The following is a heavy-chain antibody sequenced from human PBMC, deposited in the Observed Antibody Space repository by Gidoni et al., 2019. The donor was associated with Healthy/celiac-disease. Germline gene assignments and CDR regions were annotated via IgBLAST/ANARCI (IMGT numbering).Heavy chain of an antibody. CDR2: ISSSSSNI. CDR1: GFTFSSHS. V-gene: IGHV3-21*01. Sequence: EVQLVEAGGGLVKPGGSLGPSRAASGFTFSSHSMNWVRQAPGKGLEGVSSISSSSSNIYDADSVKGRFTISRDNAKNSLYLQMNSLRAEDTAVYYCARGIAAAGRIDYWGQGTLVTVSS. D-gene: IGHD6-13*01. CDR3: ARGIAAAGRIDY. J-gene: IGHJ4*02.